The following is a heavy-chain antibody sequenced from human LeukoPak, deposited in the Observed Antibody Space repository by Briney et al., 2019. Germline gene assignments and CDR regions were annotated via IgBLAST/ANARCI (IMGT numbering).Heavy chain of an antibody. D-gene: IGHD3-16*01. CDR3: ARESPYFYDTSGSRIF. Sequence: GGSLRLSCAASGFIFSDYYMSWIRQAPGKGLEWISYISGRFNTIYYADSVKGRFTISRDNAKSTLYLHMTRLRADHTAVYYCARESPYFYDTSGSRIFWGQGTLVTVSS. V-gene: IGHV3-11*01. CDR2: ISGRFNTI. CDR1: GFIFSDYY. J-gene: IGHJ4*02.